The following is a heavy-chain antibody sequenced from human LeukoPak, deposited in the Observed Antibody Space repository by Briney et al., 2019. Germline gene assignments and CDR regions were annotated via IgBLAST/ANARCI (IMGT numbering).Heavy chain of an antibody. V-gene: IGHV3-23*01. D-gene: IGHD3-22*01. CDR2: ISGRGGST. Sequence: PGGSLRLSCAASGFTFRSYAMSGVRQAPGKGLEGGSAISGRGGSTYYADAVKGRFTISRDNSKNTLYLQMHSLRAEDTAVYYCARNNYYDSSCSIDYWGQGPLVTVSS. J-gene: IGHJ4*02. CDR3: ARNNYYDSSCSIDY. CDR1: GFTFRSYA.